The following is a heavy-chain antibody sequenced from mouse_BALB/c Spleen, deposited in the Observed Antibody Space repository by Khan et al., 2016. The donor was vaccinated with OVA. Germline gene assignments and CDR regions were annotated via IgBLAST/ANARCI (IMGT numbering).Heavy chain of an antibody. Sequence: QVHVKQSGAELAKPGASVKMSCKASGYTFSNYWIHWVKQRPGQGLEWIGYINPSSGHTYYNQTFNDKATLTTDKSSSTAYMQLSSLTSEDSAVYYCARDRIDYWGQGTTLTVSS. J-gene: IGHJ2*01. CDR1: GYTFSNYW. CDR2: INPSSGHT. V-gene: IGHV1-7*01. CDR3: ARDRIDY.